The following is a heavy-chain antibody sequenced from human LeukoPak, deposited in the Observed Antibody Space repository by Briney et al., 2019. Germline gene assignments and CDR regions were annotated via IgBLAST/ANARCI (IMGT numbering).Heavy chain of an antibody. J-gene: IGHJ4*02. CDR1: GFTVSSNY. CDR2: LYSGAGT. Sequence: PGGSLRLSCAASGFTVSSNYMTWVRQAPGKGLEWVSVLYSGAGTYYADSVKGRFTISRDNSKNTLFLQMNSLRAEDTAVYYCARELERPNFFDYWGQGTLVTVSS. CDR3: ARELERPNFFDY. D-gene: IGHD1-1*01. V-gene: IGHV3-53*05.